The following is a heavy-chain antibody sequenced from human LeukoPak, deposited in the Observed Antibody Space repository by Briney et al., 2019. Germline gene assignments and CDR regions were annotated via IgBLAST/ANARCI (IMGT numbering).Heavy chain of an antibody. V-gene: IGHV3-23*01. CDR2: ISGSGGST. J-gene: IGHJ5*02. Sequence: GGSLRLSCAASGFTFSSYAMSWVRQAPGKGLEWVSAISGSGGSTYYADSVKGRFTISRDNSKNTLYLQMNSLRAEDTAVYHCAKWDTVTNWFDPWGQGTLVTVSS. D-gene: IGHD4-17*01. CDR1: GFTFSSYA. CDR3: AKWDTVTNWFDP.